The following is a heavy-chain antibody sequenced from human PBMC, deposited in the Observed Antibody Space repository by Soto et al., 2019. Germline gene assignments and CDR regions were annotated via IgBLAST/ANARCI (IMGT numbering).Heavy chain of an antibody. V-gene: IGHV3-15*01. CDR3: AADRYCSSNTCPGAFDM. Sequence: EVLLVESGGDSVKPGGSLRLSCAASGFTFKYVWMTWVRQAPGKGLEWVGGIKRKSAGETTLYAAPAKGSFTISRDDSKETAYLEMNSLKTDDTAVYYCAADRYCSSNTCPGAFDMWGQGTMVRVSA. J-gene: IGHJ3*02. CDR2: IKRKSAGETT. D-gene: IGHD2-2*01. CDR1: GFTFKYVW.